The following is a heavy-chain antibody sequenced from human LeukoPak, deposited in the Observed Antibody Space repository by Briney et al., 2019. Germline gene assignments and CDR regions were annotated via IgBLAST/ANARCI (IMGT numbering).Heavy chain of an antibody. Sequence: SSQTLSLTCTVSGGSISSYYWSWIRQPPGKGMEWIGYIYYSGSTNYNPSPKSRVTISVDTSKNQFSLKLSSVTAADTAVYYCASSGYYDSSGMNDAFDIWGQGTMVTVSS. CDR3: ASSGYYDSSGMNDAFDI. CDR1: GGSISSYY. D-gene: IGHD3-22*01. V-gene: IGHV4-59*01. CDR2: IYYSGST. J-gene: IGHJ3*02.